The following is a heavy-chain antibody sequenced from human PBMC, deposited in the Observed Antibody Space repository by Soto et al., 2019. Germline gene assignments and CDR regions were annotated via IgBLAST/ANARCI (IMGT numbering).Heavy chain of an antibody. D-gene: IGHD6-6*01. J-gene: IGHJ5*02. CDR2: ISGSGGST. Sequence: GGSMRLSCAASGFTFSSYAMSWVRQAPGKGLEWVSAISGSGGSTYYADSVKGRFTISRDNSKNTLYLQMNSLRAEDTAVYYCAKDMQLAPYNWFDPWGQGTLVTVSS. V-gene: IGHV3-23*01. CDR3: AKDMQLAPYNWFDP. CDR1: GFTFSSYA.